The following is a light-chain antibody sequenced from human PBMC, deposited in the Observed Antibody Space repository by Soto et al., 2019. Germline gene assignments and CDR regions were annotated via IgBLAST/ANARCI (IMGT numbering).Light chain of an antibody. CDR2: RNN. CDR3: ATWDDSLSGVE. J-gene: IGLJ3*02. V-gene: IGLV1-44*01. Sequence: QSVLTQPPSTSGTPGQRVTIPCSGSGSNIGRNSVTWYQRLPGTAPKLLVYRNNQRPSGVPERFSGSKSGTSASLAISDLQSDDEADYYCATWDDSLSGVEFGGGTQLTVL. CDR1: GSNIGRNS.